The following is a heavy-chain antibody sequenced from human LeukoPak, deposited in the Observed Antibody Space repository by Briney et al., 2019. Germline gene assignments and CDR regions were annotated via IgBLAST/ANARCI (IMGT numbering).Heavy chain of an antibody. CDR1: GFTFSDYY. J-gene: IGHJ3*02. D-gene: IGHD2-15*01. V-gene: IGHV3-11*04. CDR2: ISTSGSPI. Sequence: GGSLRLSCVASGFTFSDYYMGWIRQAPGKGLGCIAYISTSGSPIYYADSVRGRFTISRDNAKNSLYLRMNSLRDEDTAVYYCARDHVLVPATFHIWGQGTMVTVSS. CDR3: ARDHVLVPATFHI.